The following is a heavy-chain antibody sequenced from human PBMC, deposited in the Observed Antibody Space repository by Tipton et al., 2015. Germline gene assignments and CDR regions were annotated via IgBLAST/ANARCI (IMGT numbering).Heavy chain of an antibody. CDR2: IWYDGSNK. V-gene: IGHV3-33*06. J-gene: IGHJ4*02. CDR3: AKASFIPVYGSFGYYFDY. CDR1: GFTFSTYW. D-gene: IGHD3-22*01. Sequence: SLRLSCAASGFTFSTYWMYWVRQAPGKGLEWVAVIWYDGSNKYYADSVKGRFTISRDISKNTVYLQLNSLRPDDTAVYYCAKASFIPVYGSFGYYFDYWGQGTLVTVSS.